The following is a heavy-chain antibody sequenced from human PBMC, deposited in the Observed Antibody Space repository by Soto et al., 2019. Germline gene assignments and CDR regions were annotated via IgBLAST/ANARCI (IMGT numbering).Heavy chain of an antibody. V-gene: IGHV3-23*01. CDR3: AKDDSLEWFFPLDA. Sequence: EVHLLESGGGLVQPGGSLRLSCSASGFTFRSYAMSWVRQAPGKGLEWVSGISGGGSDTYYSDSARGRFTISRDNSKNTLYLQMNSLRVEDSAVYFCAKDDSLEWFFPLDAWGQGTLVTVSS. CDR2: ISGGGSDT. D-gene: IGHD3-3*01. J-gene: IGHJ5*02. CDR1: GFTFRSYA.